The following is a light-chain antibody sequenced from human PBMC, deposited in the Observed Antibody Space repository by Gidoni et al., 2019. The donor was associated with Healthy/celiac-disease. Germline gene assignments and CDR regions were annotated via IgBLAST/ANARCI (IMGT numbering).Light chain of an antibody. Sequence: QSALTQPASVSGSPGQSITISCTGTSSDVGGYNYVSWYQQHPGKAPKLMIYEFSKRPSGVSNRFSGSKSGNTASLTISGLQAEDEADYYCSSYTSSSTLGFGGGTKLTVL. J-gene: IGLJ2*01. CDR1: SSDVGGYNY. CDR2: EFS. CDR3: SSYTSSSTLG. V-gene: IGLV2-14*01.